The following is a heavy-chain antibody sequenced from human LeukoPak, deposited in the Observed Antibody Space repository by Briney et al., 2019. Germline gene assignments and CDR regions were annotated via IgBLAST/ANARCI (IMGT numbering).Heavy chain of an antibody. CDR3: AKDIMVRGVTTPFDY. Sequence: GGSLRLSCAASGFTFDDYAMHWVRQAPGKGLEWVSGISWNSDSIGYADSMKGRFTISRDNVKNSLYLQMNSLRAEDTAVYYCAKDIMVRGVTTPFDYWGQGTLVTVSS. D-gene: IGHD3-10*01. V-gene: IGHV3-9*01. CDR2: ISWNSDSI. CDR1: GFTFDDYA. J-gene: IGHJ4*02.